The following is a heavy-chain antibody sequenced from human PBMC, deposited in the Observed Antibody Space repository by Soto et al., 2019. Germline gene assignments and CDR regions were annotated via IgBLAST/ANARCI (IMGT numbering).Heavy chain of an antibody. D-gene: IGHD3-3*01. Sequence: QVQLVESGGGVVQPGRSLRLSCAASGFTFSSYGMHCVRQAPGKGLEWVAVIWYDGSNKYYADSVKGRFTISRDNSKNTLYLQMNSLRAEDTAVYYCARVALHYDFWSGSLRDGMDVWGQGTTVTVSS. CDR2: IWYDGSNK. CDR1: GFTFSSYG. J-gene: IGHJ6*02. CDR3: ARVALHYDFWSGSLRDGMDV. V-gene: IGHV3-33*01.